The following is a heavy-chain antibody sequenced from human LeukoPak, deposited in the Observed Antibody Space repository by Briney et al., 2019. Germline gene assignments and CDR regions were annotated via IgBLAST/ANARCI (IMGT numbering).Heavy chain of an antibody. Sequence: PGGSLRLSRAASGSTFSNYAMSWVRQAPGKGLEWVSGISGIGGCTYGADSVQGGFTISRDNSKNTLYLQMNSLRAEDTAVYYCAKVTTESGMDVWGQGTTVTVSS. D-gene: IGHD1-1*01. V-gene: IGHV3-23*01. J-gene: IGHJ6*02. CDR1: GSTFSNYA. CDR2: ISGIGGCT. CDR3: AKVTTESGMDV.